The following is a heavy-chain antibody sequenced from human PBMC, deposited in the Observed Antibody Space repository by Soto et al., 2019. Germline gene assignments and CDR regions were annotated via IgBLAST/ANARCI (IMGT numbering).Heavy chain of an antibody. J-gene: IGHJ4*02. CDR3: ARYDYVWGSYRPFDY. Sequence: ASVKVSCKASGYTFTSYAMHWVRQAPGQRLEWMGWINAGNGNTKYSQKFQGRVTITRDTSASTAYMELSSLRSEDTAVYYCARYDYVWGSYRPFDYWGQGTLVTVSS. CDR2: INAGNGNT. D-gene: IGHD3-16*02. CDR1: GYTFTSYA. V-gene: IGHV1-3*01.